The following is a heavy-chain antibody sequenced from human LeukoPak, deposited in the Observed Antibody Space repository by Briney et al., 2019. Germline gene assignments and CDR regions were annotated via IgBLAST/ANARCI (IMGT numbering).Heavy chain of an antibody. CDR2: IYYSGST. V-gene: IGHV4-39*07. CDR3: ARWGWGATMENWFDP. J-gene: IGHJ5*02. CDR1: GGSFSSSSYY. D-gene: IGHD1-26*01. Sequence: SETLSLTCAVYGGSFSSSSYYWGWIRQPPGKGLEWIGSIYYSGSTYYNPSLKSRVTISVDTSKNQFSLKLSSVTAADTAVYYCARWGWGATMENWFDPWGQGTLVTVSS.